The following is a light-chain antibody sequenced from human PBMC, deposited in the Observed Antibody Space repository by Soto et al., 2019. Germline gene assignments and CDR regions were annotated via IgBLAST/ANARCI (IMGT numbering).Light chain of an antibody. V-gene: IGKV3-20*01. CDR3: QQYNNWPPSWT. CDR2: GTS. Sequence: EIVLTQSPGTLSLSPGERATLSCRASQSVPRSYLAWYQQKPGQAPRLLIYGTSSRATGIPDRFSGSGSGTDFTLTISRLEPEDFAVFYCQQYNNWPPSWTFGQGTKVEIK. J-gene: IGKJ1*01. CDR1: QSVPRSY.